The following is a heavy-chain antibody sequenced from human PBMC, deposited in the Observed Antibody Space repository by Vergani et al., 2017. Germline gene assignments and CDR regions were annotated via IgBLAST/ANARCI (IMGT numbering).Heavy chain of an antibody. Sequence: QVQLQESRPGLVKPSETLSLTCAVSGYSISNNYYWGWVRQPPGKGLEWIANIWHSGRTYYNPSLESRVTISLDTSMNQFSLTLTSVTAADTAVYYCTGTNPAPGHWLFDLWGRGTLVTVSS. CDR1: GYSISNNYY. D-gene: IGHD2-2*01. CDR3: TGTNPAPGHWLFDL. J-gene: IGHJ2*01. CDR2: IWHSGRT. V-gene: IGHV4-38-2*01.